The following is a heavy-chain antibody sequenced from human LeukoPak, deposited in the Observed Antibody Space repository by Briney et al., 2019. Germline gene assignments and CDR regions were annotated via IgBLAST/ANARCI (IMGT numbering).Heavy chain of an antibody. CDR1: GGSLSSYY. CDR3: ARVTVTTLDYYYGMDV. Sequence: PSETLSLTCTVSGGSLSSYYWSWLRQPAGKGLEWIGRIYTSGSTNYNPSLKSRVTMSVYTSKNQFSLKLRSVTAADTAVYYCARVTVTTLDYYYGMDVWGQGTTVTVSS. D-gene: IGHD4-17*01. CDR2: IYTSGST. V-gene: IGHV4-4*07. J-gene: IGHJ6*02.